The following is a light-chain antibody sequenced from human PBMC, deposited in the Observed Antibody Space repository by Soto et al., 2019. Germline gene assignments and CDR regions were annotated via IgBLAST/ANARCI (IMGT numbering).Light chain of an antibody. Sequence: QSVLTQPPSVSAAPGQKVTISCSGSSSNIGENFVSWYQHIPGTAPKLVIHDTSWRPSGIPDRFSGSKSGTSAILGITGLQTGDEATYYCWTWDSSLSAGVFGGGTQLTVL. J-gene: IGLJ3*02. CDR2: DTS. V-gene: IGLV1-51*01. CDR1: SSNIGENF. CDR3: WTWDSSLSAGV.